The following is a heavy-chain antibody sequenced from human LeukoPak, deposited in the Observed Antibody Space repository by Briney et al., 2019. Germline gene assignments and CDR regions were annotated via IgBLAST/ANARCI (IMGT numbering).Heavy chain of an antibody. CDR3: ARGPSVLGAIDN. D-gene: IGHD3-10*01. CDR2: INNDGSIT. CDR1: GFTFSDHY. J-gene: IGHJ4*02. Sequence: GGSLRLSCAASGFTFSDHYMDWVRQAPGKELVWVSRINNDGSITNSADSVKGRFTISRDNAKDMLYLQMDSLRVEDTAIYYCARGPSVLGAIDNWGQGTLVAVSS. V-gene: IGHV3-74*01.